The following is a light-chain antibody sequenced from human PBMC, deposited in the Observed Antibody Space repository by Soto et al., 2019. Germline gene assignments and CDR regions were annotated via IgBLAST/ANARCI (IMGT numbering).Light chain of an antibody. CDR2: KAS. Sequence: DIPMTQSPSTLSASVGDRVTITCRASQTISNSLAWYQQKPGKAPKLLSYKASSLQSGVPSRFSGSGSGTEFTLTISSLQPDDFATYYCQQYNTTFGQGIKMEIK. J-gene: IGKJ2*01. CDR1: QTISNS. CDR3: QQYNTT. V-gene: IGKV1-5*03.